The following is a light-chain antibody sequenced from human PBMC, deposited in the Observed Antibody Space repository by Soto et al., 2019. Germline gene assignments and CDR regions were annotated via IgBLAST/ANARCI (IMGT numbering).Light chain of an antibody. CDR1: QSVSSSY. CDR3: QQYGSSPPAT. Sequence: EIVLTQSPGTLSLSPGERATLSCRASQSVSSSYLAWYQQKPGQAPRLLFYGASSRATGIPDRFSGSGSGTDFTLTISRLEPEDFAVYYCQQYGSSPPATFGGGTKVEIK. V-gene: IGKV3-20*01. J-gene: IGKJ4*01. CDR2: GAS.